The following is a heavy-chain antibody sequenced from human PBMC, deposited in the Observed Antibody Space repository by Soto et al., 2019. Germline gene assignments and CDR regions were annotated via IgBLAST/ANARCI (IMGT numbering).Heavy chain of an antibody. D-gene: IGHD2-2*01. V-gene: IGHV4-59*01. J-gene: IGHJ5*02. CDR2: IYYIGST. Sequence: LSLTCTVSGGSISSYYWSWIRQPPGKGLEWIGYIYYIGSTNYNPSLKSRVTISVDTSKNQFSLKLSSVTAADTAVYYCARGLRRQLLNWFLPWCQGTLVTFFS. CDR3: ARGLRRQLLNWFLP. CDR1: GGSISSYY.